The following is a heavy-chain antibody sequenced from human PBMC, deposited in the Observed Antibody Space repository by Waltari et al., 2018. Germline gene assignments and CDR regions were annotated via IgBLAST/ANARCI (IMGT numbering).Heavy chain of an antibody. D-gene: IGHD2-15*01. CDR2: IYYSGST. J-gene: IGHJ2*01. CDR3: ARGGIVVVVAATYWYFDL. V-gene: IGHV4-39*01. CDR1: GGSISSSSYY. Sequence: QLQLQESGPGLVKPSETLSLTCTVSGGSISSSSYYWGWIRQPPGKGLEWIGSIYYSGSTYYTPSPKSRVTISVDTSKNQFSLRLSSVTAADTAVYYCARGGIVVVVAATYWYFDLWGRGTLVTVSS.